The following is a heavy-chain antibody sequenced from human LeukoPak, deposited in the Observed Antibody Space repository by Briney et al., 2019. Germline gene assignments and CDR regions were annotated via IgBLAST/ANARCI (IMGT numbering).Heavy chain of an antibody. CDR1: GFSFSDNY. CDR2: ISNSGSYT. CDR3: ARARGAGPGGHFDY. J-gene: IGHJ4*02. Sequence: GGSLRLSCAASGFSFSDNYMSWIRQAPGKGLEWVSYISNSGSYTNYPASVKGRFTISRDNAKNSLYLQMNSLRDEDTAVYYCARARGAGPGGHFDYWGQGTLVTVSS. D-gene: IGHD6-19*01. V-gene: IGHV3-11*05.